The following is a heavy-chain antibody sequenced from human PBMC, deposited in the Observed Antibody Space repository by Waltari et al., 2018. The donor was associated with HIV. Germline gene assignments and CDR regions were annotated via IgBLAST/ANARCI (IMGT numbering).Heavy chain of an antibody. CDR2: INPNSGGT. CDR3: ARSDSSSWDAYNWFDP. J-gene: IGHJ5*02. V-gene: IGHV1-2*02. D-gene: IGHD6-13*01. CDR1: GYTFTGYY. Sequence: QVQLVQSGAEGKKPGASVKVSCKASGYTFTGYYMHWVRQAPGQGLEWMGWINPNSGGTNYAQKFQGRVTMTRDTSISTAYMELSRLRSDDTAVYYCARSDSSSWDAYNWFDPWGQGTLVTVSS.